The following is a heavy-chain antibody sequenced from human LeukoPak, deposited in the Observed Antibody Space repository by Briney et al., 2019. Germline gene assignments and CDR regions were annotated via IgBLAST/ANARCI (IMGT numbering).Heavy chain of an antibody. D-gene: IGHD6-13*01. J-gene: IGHJ4*02. V-gene: IGHV4-59*01. CDR2: IYYSGST. Sequence: PSETLSLTCTVFGGSISSYYWSWIRQPPGKGLEWIGYIYYSGSTNYNPSLKSRVTISVDTSKNQFSLKLSSVTAADTAVYYCARGPSYSSKRGHFDYWGQGTLVTASS. CDR3: ARGPSYSSKRGHFDY. CDR1: GGSISSYY.